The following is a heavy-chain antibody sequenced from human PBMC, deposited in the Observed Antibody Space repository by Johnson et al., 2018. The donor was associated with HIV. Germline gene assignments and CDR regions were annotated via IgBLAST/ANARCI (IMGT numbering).Heavy chain of an antibody. D-gene: IGHD3-16*02. CDR1: GFTFSSYP. Sequence: VQLVESGGGVVKPGRSLRLSCEASGFTFSSYPMHWVRQAPGKGLEWVSAIGTAGDTYYPGSVKGRFTISRENAKNSLYLQMNSLRAGDTAVYYCTTEGKGDYVWGRYRPDAFDIWGQGTMVTVSS. J-gene: IGHJ3*02. V-gene: IGHV3-13*01. CDR2: IGTAGDT. CDR3: TTEGKGDYVWGRYRPDAFDI.